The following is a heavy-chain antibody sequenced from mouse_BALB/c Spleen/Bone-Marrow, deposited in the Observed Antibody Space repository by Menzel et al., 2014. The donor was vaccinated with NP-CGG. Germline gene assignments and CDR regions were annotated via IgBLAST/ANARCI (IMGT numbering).Heavy chain of an antibody. V-gene: IGHV5-12*02. CDR2: ISNGGGSST. D-gene: IGHD4-1*01. J-gene: IGHJ3*01. CDR1: GFTFSDYY. CDR3: ASPGTY. Sequence: DVHLEESGGGLVQPGGSLKLSCATSGFTFSDYYMYWVRQTPEKRLEWVAYISNGGGSSTYYPDTVKGRFNISRDNAKNTLYLQMRRLKSEDTAMYYCASPGTYWGQGTLVTVSA.